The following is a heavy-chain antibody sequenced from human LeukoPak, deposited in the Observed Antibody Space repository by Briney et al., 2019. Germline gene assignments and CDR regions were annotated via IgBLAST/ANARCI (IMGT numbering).Heavy chain of an antibody. CDR1: GGTFSSYA. Sequence: GASVKVSCKASGGTFSSYAISWVRQAPGQGLEWMGGIIPIFGTANYAQKFQGRVTITADESTSTAYMELSSLRSEDTAVYYCARARRSFVPAAVNYYFDYWGQGTLVTVSS. CDR2: IIPIFGTA. V-gene: IGHV1-69*13. D-gene: IGHD2-2*01. J-gene: IGHJ4*02. CDR3: ARARRSFVPAAVNYYFDY.